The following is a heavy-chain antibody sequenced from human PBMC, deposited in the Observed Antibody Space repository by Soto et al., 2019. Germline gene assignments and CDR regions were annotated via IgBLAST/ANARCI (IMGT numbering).Heavy chain of an antibody. D-gene: IGHD2-8*02. CDR3: ARTSYGIWWYFDY. CDR1: GGSVSSGSYY. V-gene: IGHV4-61*01. Sequence: SETLSLTCTVSGGSVSSGSYYWSWIRQPPGKGLEWIGYIYYSGSTNYNPSLKSRVTISVDTSKNQFSLKLSSVTAADTAVYYCARTSYGIWWYFDYWGQGTLVTVSS. CDR2: IYYSGST. J-gene: IGHJ4*02.